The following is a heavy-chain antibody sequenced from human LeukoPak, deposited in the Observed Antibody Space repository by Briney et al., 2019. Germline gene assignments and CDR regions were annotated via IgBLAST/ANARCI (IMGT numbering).Heavy chain of an antibody. J-gene: IGHJ4*02. CDR1: GFTFSNYG. V-gene: IGHV3-23*01. Sequence: GGSLRLSCAVSGFTFSNYGMSWVRQAPGTGLEWVSAISASGGSTYYAGSVKGRFTISRDNSENTLHLQVNSLRAEDTAVYYCAKDYGSGSPSRFDYWGQGTLVTVSS. D-gene: IGHD3-10*01. CDR2: ISASGGST. CDR3: AKDYGSGSPSRFDY.